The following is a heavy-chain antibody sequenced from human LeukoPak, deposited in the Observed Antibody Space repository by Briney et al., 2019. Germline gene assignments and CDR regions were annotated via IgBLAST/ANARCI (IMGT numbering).Heavy chain of an antibody. CDR1: GYTFTGHY. CDR3: ARVTDYGDYGPSDYFDY. J-gene: IGHJ4*02. CDR2: INPNSGGT. D-gene: IGHD4-17*01. V-gene: IGHV1-2*02. Sequence: APVKVSCKASGYTFTGHYMHWVRQAPGQGLEWMGWINPNSGGTNYAQKFQGRVTMTRDTSISTAYMELRRLRSDDTAVYYCARVTDYGDYGPSDYFDYWGQGTLVTVSS.